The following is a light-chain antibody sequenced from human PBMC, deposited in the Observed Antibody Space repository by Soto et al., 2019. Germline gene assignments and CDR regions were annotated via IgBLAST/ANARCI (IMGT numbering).Light chain of an antibody. CDR1: SCDVGGYNY. CDR2: DVS. Sequence: QPVLTQPASVSGSPGQSITISCTGTSCDVGGYNYVSWYQQHPGKAPKLMIYDVSNRPSGVSNRFSGSKSGNTASLTISGLQAEDEADYYCSSYTSSSTRVFGTGTKV. V-gene: IGLV2-14*01. CDR3: SSYTSSSTRV. J-gene: IGLJ1*01.